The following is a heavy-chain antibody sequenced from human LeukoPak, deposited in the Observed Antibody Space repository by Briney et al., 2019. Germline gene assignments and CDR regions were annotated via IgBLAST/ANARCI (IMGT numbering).Heavy chain of an antibody. D-gene: IGHD6-6*01. Sequence: SETLSLTCAVSGGSINRGSYYWSWIRQPAGKGLEWIGRLYTSGTTNYNPSLKSRVTISVDPSKNQFSLKLSSVTAADTAVYYCARAKPTIAARFDYWGQGTLVTVSS. V-gene: IGHV4-61*02. CDR3: ARAKPTIAARFDY. CDR2: LYTSGTT. J-gene: IGHJ4*02. CDR1: GGSINRGSYY.